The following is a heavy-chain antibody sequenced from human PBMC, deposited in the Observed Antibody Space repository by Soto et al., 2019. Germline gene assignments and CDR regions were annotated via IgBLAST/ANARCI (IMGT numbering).Heavy chain of an antibody. CDR2: INPSGGST. V-gene: IGHV1-46*01. D-gene: IGHD3-16*01. CDR1: GYTFPSSY. J-gene: IGHJ6*04. CDR3: ARDSILVLSPFGPYAMAV. Sequence: PVKVSCKASGYTFPSSYMHWLRQAPGQGLEWMGIINPSGGSTSYAQKFQGRVTMTRDTSTSTVYMELSSLRSEDTAVYYCARDSILVLSPFGPYAMAVWGKGTSVPVSS.